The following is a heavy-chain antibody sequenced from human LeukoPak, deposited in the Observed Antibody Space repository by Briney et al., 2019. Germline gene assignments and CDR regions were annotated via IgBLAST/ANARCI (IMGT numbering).Heavy chain of an antibody. D-gene: IGHD5-12*01. Sequence: GGSLRLSCAVSGFTFSSYWMNWVRQAPGKGLEWVASIKQDGGEKSYVDSVRGRFTISRDNAKNSLYLQMTSLRVDDTAVYYCARDSTPRYSGYDWVFWGRGTLVTVSS. V-gene: IGHV3-7*01. CDR2: IKQDGGEK. J-gene: IGHJ4*02. CDR3: ARDSTPRYSGYDWVF. CDR1: GFTFSSYW.